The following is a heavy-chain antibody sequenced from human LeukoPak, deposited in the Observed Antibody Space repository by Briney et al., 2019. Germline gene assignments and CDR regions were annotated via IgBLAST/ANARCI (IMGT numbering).Heavy chain of an antibody. D-gene: IGHD3-22*01. V-gene: IGHV4-31*03. Sequence: SETLSLTCTVSGGSISSGDYHWSWIRQHPGKGLGWVGYIYYSGSTSYNPSLKGRVSISVDTSKNQFSLKLSSVTAADTAVYYCARGDDYYDSSAYPSSRFDNWGQGTLVTVSS. J-gene: IGHJ4*02. CDR2: IYYSGST. CDR3: ARGDDYYDSSAYPSSRFDN. CDR1: GGSISSGDYH.